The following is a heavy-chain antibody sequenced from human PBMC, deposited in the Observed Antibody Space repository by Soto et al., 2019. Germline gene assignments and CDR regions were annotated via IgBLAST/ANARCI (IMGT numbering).Heavy chain of an antibody. D-gene: IGHD1-7*01. V-gene: IGHV4-4*07. Sequence: SETLSLTCTVSGGSISSYYWSWIRQPAGKGLEWIGRIYTSGSTNYNPSLKSRVTMSVDTSKNHFSLKLSSVTAADTAVYYCATYGLQLRGYDCRMDVWGQRTAVSV. J-gene: IGHJ6*02. CDR3: ATYGLQLRGYDCRMDV. CDR2: IYTSGST. CDR1: GGSISSYY.